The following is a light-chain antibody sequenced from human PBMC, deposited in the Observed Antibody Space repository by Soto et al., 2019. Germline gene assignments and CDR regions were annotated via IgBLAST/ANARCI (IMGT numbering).Light chain of an antibody. J-gene: IGLJ2*01. CDR2: EVS. Sequence: QSALTQPASVSGSPGQSITISCTGNSSDVGGYNYVSWYQQHPGKAPKLMIYEVSNRPSGVSNRFSGSTSGNTASLTISGLQAEDVADYYCSSYTSSSTVVFGGGTKVTVL. V-gene: IGLV2-14*01. CDR3: SSYTSSSTVV. CDR1: SSDVGGYNY.